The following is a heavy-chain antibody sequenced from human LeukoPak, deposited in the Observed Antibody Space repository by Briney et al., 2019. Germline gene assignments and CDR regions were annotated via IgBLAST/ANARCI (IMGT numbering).Heavy chain of an antibody. J-gene: IGHJ6*03. CDR2: TYYRSKLYN. Sequence: SQTLSLTCAISGDSFSSNSAAWNWLRQSPSRGLEWLGRTYYRSKLYNDYAVSVKSRITINPDTSKNHFSLQLNSVPPEDTAVYYCARAFTVTKGARPTYYYYMDVWGKGTTVTVSS. CDR1: GDSFSSNSAA. D-gene: IGHD4-17*01. CDR3: ARAFTVTKGARPTYYYYMDV. V-gene: IGHV6-1*01.